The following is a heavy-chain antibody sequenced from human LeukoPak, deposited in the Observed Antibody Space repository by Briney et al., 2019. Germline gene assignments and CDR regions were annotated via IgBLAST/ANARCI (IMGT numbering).Heavy chain of an antibody. CDR2: VSYSGSS. D-gene: IGHD7-27*01. CDR3: ARLQGRGDNYLDY. CDR1: GXSXXXXY. J-gene: IGHJ4*02. V-gene: IGHV4-59*08. Sequence: PSETLSLTCTVSGXSXXXXYXXXXXXPXGXXLXWIGYVSYSGSSSSNPSLESRVTISVDMSKNQFSLRLSSVTASDTAVYYCARLQGRGDNYLDYWGQGTLVTVSS.